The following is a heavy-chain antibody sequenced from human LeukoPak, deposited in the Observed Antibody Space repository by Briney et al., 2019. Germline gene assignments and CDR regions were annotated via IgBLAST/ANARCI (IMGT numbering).Heavy chain of an antibody. J-gene: IGHJ5*02. Sequence: GESLKISCKGSGYSFTSYWIGWVRQMPGKGLEWMGIIYPGDSDTRYSPSFQGQVTISADKSISTAYLQWSSLKASDTAMYHCARAVVVAARPRWFDPWGQGTLVTVSS. V-gene: IGHV5-51*01. CDR1: GYSFTSYW. CDR3: ARAVVVAARPRWFDP. D-gene: IGHD2-15*01. CDR2: IYPGDSDT.